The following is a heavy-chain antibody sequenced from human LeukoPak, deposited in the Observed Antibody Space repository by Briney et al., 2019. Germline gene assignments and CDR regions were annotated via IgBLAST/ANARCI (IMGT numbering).Heavy chain of an antibody. V-gene: IGHV1-46*01. CDR1: GYTFSSYG. D-gene: IGHD1-26*01. J-gene: IGHJ6*03. CDR2: INPSGGSP. Sequence: ASVMVSCKASGYTFSSYGISWVRQAPGQGLEWMGIINPSGGSPNYAQKFQGRVTMTRDMSTSTVNMELSSLRSEDTAVYYCARAQGSYYHYYMDVWGKGTTVTVSS. CDR3: ARAQGSYYHYYMDV.